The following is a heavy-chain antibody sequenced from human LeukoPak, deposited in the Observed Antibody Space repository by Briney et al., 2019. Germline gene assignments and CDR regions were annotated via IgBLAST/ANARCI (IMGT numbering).Heavy chain of an antibody. CDR3: ARASIVVPAAAFGY. Sequence: SETLSLTCAVYGGSFSGYYWSWIRQPPGKGLEWIGEINHSGSTNYNPSLKSRVTISVDTSKNQFSLKLSSVTAADTAVYYCARASIVVPAAAFGYWGQGTLVTVSS. CDR1: GGSFSGYY. CDR2: INHSGST. J-gene: IGHJ4*02. D-gene: IGHD2-2*01. V-gene: IGHV4-34*01.